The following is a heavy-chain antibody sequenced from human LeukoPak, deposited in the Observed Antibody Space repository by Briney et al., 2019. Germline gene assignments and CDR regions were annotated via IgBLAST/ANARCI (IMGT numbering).Heavy chain of an antibody. J-gene: IGHJ5*02. CDR3: ASLGAVAGTSGWFAP. CDR1: GFTFSSYS. V-gene: IGHV3-21*04. CDR2: ISSSSSYI. Sequence: GGSLRLSCAASGFTFSSYSMNWVRQAPGKGLEWVSSISSSSSYIYYADSVKGRFTISRDNAKNSLYLQMNSLRAEDTAVYYCASLGAVAGTSGWFAPWGQGTLVTVSS. D-gene: IGHD6-19*01.